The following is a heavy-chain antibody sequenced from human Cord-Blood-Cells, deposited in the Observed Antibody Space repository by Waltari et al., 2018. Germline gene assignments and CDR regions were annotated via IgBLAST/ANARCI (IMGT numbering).Heavy chain of an antibody. V-gene: IGHV4-38-2*01. CDR2: IYHSGST. J-gene: IGHJ5*02. D-gene: IGHD2-15*01. CDR3: ARCRVANWFDP. Sequence: QVQLQESGPGLVKPSETLSLTCAVSGYSISSGYYWGWIRQPPGKGLEWIGSIYHSGSTYYNPSLKSRVTISVDTSKNQFSLKLSSVTAADTAVYYCARCRVANWFDPWGQGTLVTVSS. CDR1: GYSISSGYY.